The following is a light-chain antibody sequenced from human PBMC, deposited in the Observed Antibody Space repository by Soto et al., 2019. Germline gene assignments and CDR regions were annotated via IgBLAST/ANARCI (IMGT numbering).Light chain of an antibody. CDR3: QSFASSPSAIFV. J-gene: IGLJ1*01. CDR1: SSNIGAGYD. Sequence: QSVLTQPPSGSGAPGQRVTISCTGSSSNIGAGYDVHWYQQLPGTAPKLLIYANDNRPSGVPDRFSGSKSGTSASLAITGLRAEDEADYYCQSFASSPSAIFVFGTGTKLTVL. CDR2: AND. V-gene: IGLV1-40*01.